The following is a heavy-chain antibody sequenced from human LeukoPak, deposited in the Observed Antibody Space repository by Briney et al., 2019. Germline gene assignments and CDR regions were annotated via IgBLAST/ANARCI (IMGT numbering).Heavy chain of an antibody. V-gene: IGHV1-69*13. CDR3: ARGAGVGELFPYYYYYYMDV. Sequence: GASVKVSCKASGGTFSSYAISWVRQAPGQGLEWMGRIIPIFGTANYAQKFQGRVTITADESTSTAYMELSSLRSEDTAVYYCARGAGVGELFPYYYYYYMDVWGKGTTVTVSS. J-gene: IGHJ6*03. D-gene: IGHD3-10*01. CDR2: IIPIFGTA. CDR1: GGTFSSYA.